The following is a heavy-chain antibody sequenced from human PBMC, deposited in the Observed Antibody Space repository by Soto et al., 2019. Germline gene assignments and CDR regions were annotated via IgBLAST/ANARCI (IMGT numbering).Heavy chain of an antibody. CDR1: GFTFSSYW. V-gene: IGHV3-7*01. CDR3: ARDDVEMATISYYYGMDV. Sequence: PGGSLRLSCAASGFTFSSYWMSWVRQAPGKGLEWVANIKQDGSEKYYVDSVKGRFTISRDNAKNTLYLQMNSLRAEDTAVYYCARDDVEMATISYYYGMDVWGQGTTVTVSS. D-gene: IGHD5-12*01. CDR2: IKQDGSEK. J-gene: IGHJ6*02.